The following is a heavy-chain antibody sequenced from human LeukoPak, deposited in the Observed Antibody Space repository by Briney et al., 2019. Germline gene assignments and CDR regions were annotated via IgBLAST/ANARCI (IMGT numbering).Heavy chain of an antibody. J-gene: IGHJ4*02. V-gene: IGHV4-59*01. Sequence: SETLSLTCTVSGGSISSYYWSWSRQPPGKGLEWIGYIYYSGSTNYNPSLKSRVTISVDTSKNQFSLKLSSVTAADTAVYYCARAGTAMVLDYFDYWGQGTLVTVSS. CDR3: ARAGTAMVLDYFDY. D-gene: IGHD5-18*01. CDR2: IYYSGST. CDR1: GGSISSYY.